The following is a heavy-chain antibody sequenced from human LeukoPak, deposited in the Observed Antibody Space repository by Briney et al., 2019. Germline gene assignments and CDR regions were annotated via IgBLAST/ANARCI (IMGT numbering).Heavy chain of an antibody. V-gene: IGHV4-38-2*02. CDR2: ISLSARA. CDR1: GPSTGSGYP. D-gene: IGHD2-2*01. J-gene: IGHJ5*02. CDR3: ARDPRWLTPDCTSTSCYENYFDP. Sequence: SQTMSLTSAVAGPSTGSGYPWACIRQYPGKRLEWIGTISLSARAHYNPSLKSRVTISVEAAKNQYSLKMYSVTAADTAVYYCARDPRWLTPDCTSTSCYENYFDPWGQGTLVTVSS.